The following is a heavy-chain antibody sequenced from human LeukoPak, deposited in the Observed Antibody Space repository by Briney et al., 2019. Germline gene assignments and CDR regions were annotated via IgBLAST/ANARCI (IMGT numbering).Heavy chain of an antibody. V-gene: IGHV1-46*01. Sequence: ASVKVPCKASGYTFTSYYMHWVRQAPGQGLEWMGIINPSGGSTSYAQKFQGRVTMTRDTSTSTVYMELSSLRSEDTAVYYCAREKWSGGGYSVFDYWGQGTLVTVSS. D-gene: IGHD3-22*01. CDR1: GYTFTSYY. J-gene: IGHJ4*02. CDR2: INPSGGST. CDR3: AREKWSGGGYSVFDY.